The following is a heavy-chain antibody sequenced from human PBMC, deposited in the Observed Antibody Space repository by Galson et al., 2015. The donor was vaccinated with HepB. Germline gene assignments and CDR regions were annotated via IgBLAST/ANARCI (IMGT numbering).Heavy chain of an antibody. Sequence: SLRLSCAASGFTFDDYAMHWVRQAPGKGLEWVSGISWNSGSISYADSVKGRFTISRDNAKNSLYLQMNSLRAEDTALYFCAKDKAYDRGAPFDNWGQGTLVTVSS. CDR2: ISWNSGSI. J-gene: IGHJ4*02. D-gene: IGHD3-22*01. V-gene: IGHV3-9*01. CDR3: AKDKAYDRGAPFDN. CDR1: GFTFDDYA.